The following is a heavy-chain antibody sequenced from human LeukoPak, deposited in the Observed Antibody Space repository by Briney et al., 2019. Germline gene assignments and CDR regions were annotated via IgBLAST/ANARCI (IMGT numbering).Heavy chain of an antibody. CDR2: IRNDGSNK. V-gene: IGHV3-30*02. D-gene: IGHD2-2*01. CDR1: GFTFSGYG. CDR3: AKDQSSFCSRSSCYALHY. Sequence: KTGGSLRLSCAASGFTFSGYGMHWVRQAPGKGLEWVAFIRNDGSNKYYADSVRGRFTISRDNSKNTLYLQMNSLRAKDTAVYYCAKDQSSFCSRSSCYALHYWGQGTLVTVSS. J-gene: IGHJ4*02.